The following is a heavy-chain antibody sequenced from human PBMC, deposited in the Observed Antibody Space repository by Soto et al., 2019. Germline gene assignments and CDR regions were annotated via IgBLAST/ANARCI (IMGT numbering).Heavy chain of an antibody. CDR2: IYYSGST. CDR3: ARARYYYYGMDV. CDR1: GGSVSSGSYY. V-gene: IGHV4-61*01. Sequence: QVQLQESGPGLVKPSETLSLTCTVSGGSVSSGSYYWSWIRQPPGKGLEWIGYIYYSGSTHYHPSLKSRFTISLDTSKNQFSLKLSSVTAADTAVYYCARARYYYYGMDVWGQGTTVTVSS. J-gene: IGHJ6*02.